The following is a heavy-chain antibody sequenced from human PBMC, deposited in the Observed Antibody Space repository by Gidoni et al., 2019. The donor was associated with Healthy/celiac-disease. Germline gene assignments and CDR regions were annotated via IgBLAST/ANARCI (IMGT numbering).Heavy chain of an antibody. V-gene: IGHV4-34*01. CDR2: INHSGST. CDR3: ARGLAQRRYYYDSSGYSYRGYYFDY. J-gene: IGHJ4*02. CDR1: GGSFSGSY. Sequence: QVQLQQWGAGLLKPSETLALTCAVYGGSFSGSYWSWLRQPPGTGLEWIWEINHSGSTHYNPSLKSRVTISVDTSKNQFSLKLSSVTAADTAVYYCARGLAQRRYYYDSSGYSYRGYYFDYWGQGTLVTVSS. D-gene: IGHD3-22*01.